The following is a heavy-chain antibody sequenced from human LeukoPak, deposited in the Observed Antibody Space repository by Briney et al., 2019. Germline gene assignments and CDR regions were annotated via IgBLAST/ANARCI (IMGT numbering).Heavy chain of an antibody. CDR2: ISGSGGST. D-gene: IGHD1-1*01. V-gene: IGHV3-23*01. CDR1: GVSFSNFA. Sequence: PGGTLRLSCAVSGVSFSNFAMSWVRQAAGKGLEWVSAISGSGGSTYYAGSAQGRFTISRHNSKSTVYLQMNSLRAEDTAVYYCAKDAIGQYRTYFFDHWGQRTVDRVSS. J-gene: IGHJ4*02. CDR3: AKDAIGQYRTYFFDH.